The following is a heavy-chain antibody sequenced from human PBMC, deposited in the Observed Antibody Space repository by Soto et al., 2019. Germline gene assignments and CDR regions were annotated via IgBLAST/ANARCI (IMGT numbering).Heavy chain of an antibody. V-gene: IGHV4-61*01. D-gene: IGHD4-17*01. CDR2: IYYTGST. J-gene: IGHJ4*02. Sequence: SETLSLTCTVSGGSVNSGYYYWSWIRQPPGKGLEWIGYIYYTGSTNYNPSLKSRVTISLDTSKSQFSLKLSSVTAADTAIYYCASKNDDYVGYFDSWGQGTLVTVSS. CDR3: ASKNDDYVGYFDS. CDR1: GGSVNSGYYY.